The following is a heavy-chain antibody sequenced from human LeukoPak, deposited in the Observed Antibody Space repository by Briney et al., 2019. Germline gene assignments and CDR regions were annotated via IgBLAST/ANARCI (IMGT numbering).Heavy chain of an antibody. Sequence: PGGSLRLSCAASGFTVSSNYMSWVRQAPGKGLEWVSVIYSGGSTYYADSVKGRFTISRDNSKNTLYLQMNSLRAEDTAVYYCARAAPGYSSGWYHLDYWGQGTLVTVSS. J-gene: IGHJ4*02. CDR2: IYSGGST. CDR1: GFTVSSNY. V-gene: IGHV3-53*01. CDR3: ARAAPGYSSGWYHLDY. D-gene: IGHD6-13*01.